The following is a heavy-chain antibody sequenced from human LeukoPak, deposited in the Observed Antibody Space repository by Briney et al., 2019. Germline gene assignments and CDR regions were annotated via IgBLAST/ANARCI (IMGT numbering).Heavy chain of an antibody. J-gene: IGHJ6*02. CDR3: ARGPTRYCSSTSCYMSPLYYYYGMDV. CDR2: IYYSGST. D-gene: IGHD2-2*02. CDR1: GGSISSYY. Sequence: SETLSLTCTVSGGSISSYYWSWIRQPPGKGLEWIGYIYYSGSTNYNPSLKSRVTISVDTSKNQFSLKLSSVTAADTAVYYCARGPTRYCSSTSCYMSPLYYYYGMDVWGQGTTVTVSS. V-gene: IGHV4-59*12.